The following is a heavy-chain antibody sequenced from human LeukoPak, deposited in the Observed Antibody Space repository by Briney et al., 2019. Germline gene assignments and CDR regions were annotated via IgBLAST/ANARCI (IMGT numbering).Heavy chain of an antibody. CDR2: IYYSGST. J-gene: IGHJ3*02. CDR1: GGSVTSSGIH. V-gene: IGHV4-39*07. CDR3: ARQTNYYDSSGVIAFDI. D-gene: IGHD3-22*01. Sequence: SETLSLTCTVSGGSVTSSGIHWGWIRQPPGKGLEWIGSIYYSGSTYYNPSLKSRVTISVDTSKNQFSLKLSSVTAADTAVYYCARQTNYYDSSGVIAFDIWGQGTMVTVSS.